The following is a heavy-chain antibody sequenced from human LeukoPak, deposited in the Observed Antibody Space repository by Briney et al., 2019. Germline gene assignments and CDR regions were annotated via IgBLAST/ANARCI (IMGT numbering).Heavy chain of an antibody. CDR3: AREFPPTELELRGISYYMDV. CDR2: IIPIFGTA. J-gene: IGHJ6*03. V-gene: IGHV1-69*13. D-gene: IGHD1-7*01. CDR1: GGTFSSYA. Sequence: ASVKVSCKASGGTFSSYAISWVRQAPGQGLEWMGGIIPIFGTANYAQKFQGRVTITADESTSTAYMELSSLRSEDTAVYDCAREFPPTELELRGISYYMDVWGKGTTVTVSS.